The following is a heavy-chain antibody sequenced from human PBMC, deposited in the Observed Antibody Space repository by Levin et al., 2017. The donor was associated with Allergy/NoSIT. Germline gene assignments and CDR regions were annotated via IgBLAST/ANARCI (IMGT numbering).Heavy chain of an antibody. Sequence: GSLRLSCAVYGGSFTGYYWSWIRQPPGKGLEWIGEINHSGNTNYNPSLESRVTISVDTSKKQFSLELRSVTAADTAVYYCATNYDILTDFTAYWGQGTLVTVSS. CDR2: INHSGNT. CDR1: GGSFTGYY. CDR3: ATNYDILTDFTAY. D-gene: IGHD3-9*01. J-gene: IGHJ1*01. V-gene: IGHV4-34*01.